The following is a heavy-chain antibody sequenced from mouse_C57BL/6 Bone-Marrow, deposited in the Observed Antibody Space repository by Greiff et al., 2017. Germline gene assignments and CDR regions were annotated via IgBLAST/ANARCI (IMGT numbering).Heavy chain of an antibody. CDR2: IWSGGST. V-gene: IGHV2-4*01. CDR1: GFSLTSYG. CDR3: AKRDDYDGYAMDY. D-gene: IGHD2-4*01. J-gene: IGHJ4*01. Sequence: VQLQQSGPGLVQPSQSLSITCTVSGFSLTSYGVHWVRQPPGKGLEWLGVIWSGGSTDSNAAFISRLSISKDNSKSQVFFKMNSLQAYDTAIYYCAKRDDYDGYAMDYWGQGTSVTVSS.